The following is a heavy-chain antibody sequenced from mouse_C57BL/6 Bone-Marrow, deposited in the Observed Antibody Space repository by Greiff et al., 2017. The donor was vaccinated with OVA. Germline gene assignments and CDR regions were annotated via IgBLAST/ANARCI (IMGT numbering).Heavy chain of an antibody. CDR3: ARFDIYGGWYFDV. V-gene: IGHV5-17*01. Sequence: EVMLVESGGGLVKPGGSLKLSCAASGFTFSDYGMHWVRQAPEKGLEWVAYISSGSSTIYYADTVKGRFTISRDTAKNTLFLQRTSLRSEDTAMYYCARFDIYGGWYFDVWGTGTTVTVSS. D-gene: IGHD1-1*02. J-gene: IGHJ1*03. CDR2: ISSGSSTI. CDR1: GFTFSDYG.